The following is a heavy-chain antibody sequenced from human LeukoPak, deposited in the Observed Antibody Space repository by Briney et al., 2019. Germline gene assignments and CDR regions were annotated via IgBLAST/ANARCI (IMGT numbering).Heavy chain of an antibody. CDR2: ISSGGSYI. CDR3: ATSLQVVVDY. CDR1: GFTFSSYI. J-gene: IGHJ4*02. V-gene: IGHV3-21*01. Sequence: GGSLRLSCAASGFTFSSYIMNWVRQAPGKGLEWVSSISSGGSYIYYADSVKGRFTISRDNAKNSLYLQMNSLRAEDTAVYYCATSLQVVVDYWGQGTLVTVSS. D-gene: IGHD6-6*01.